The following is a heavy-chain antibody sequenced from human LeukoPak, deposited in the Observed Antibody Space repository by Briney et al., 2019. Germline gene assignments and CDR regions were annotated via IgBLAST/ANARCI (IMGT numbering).Heavy chain of an antibody. Sequence: GGSLRLSCAASGFTFSSYAMHWVRQAPGKGLEWVAVISYDGSNKYYADSVKGRFTISRDNSKNTLYLQMNSLRAEDTAVYYCARDQSDWGAFDIWGQGTMVTVSS. CDR1: GFTFSSYA. V-gene: IGHV3-30-3*01. J-gene: IGHJ3*02. D-gene: IGHD7-27*01. CDR3: ARDQSDWGAFDI. CDR2: ISYDGSNK.